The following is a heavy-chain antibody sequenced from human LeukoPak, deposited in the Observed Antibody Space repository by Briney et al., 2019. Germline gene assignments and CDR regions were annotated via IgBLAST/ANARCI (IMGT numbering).Heavy chain of an antibody. Sequence: GGSLRLSCAGSGIRLTNYAVQLGRQTPGRGPELVALISYDGSDKYYANSVRGRFTISRDNSKSTVFLQMNSLRPEDTAVYYCAREYCGADCYSGLDYWGQGILVTVSS. CDR3: AREYCGADCYSGLDY. CDR1: GIRLTNYA. J-gene: IGHJ4*02. D-gene: IGHD2-21*02. CDR2: ISYDGSDK. V-gene: IGHV3-30*01.